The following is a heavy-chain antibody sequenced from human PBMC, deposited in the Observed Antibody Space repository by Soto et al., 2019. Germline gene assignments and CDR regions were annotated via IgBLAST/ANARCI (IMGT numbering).Heavy chain of an antibody. V-gene: IGHV3-33*01. D-gene: IGHD6-13*01. CDR3: ARDRAGHLDY. Sequence: QVQLVESGGGVVQPVRSLRLSCAPSGLTFSSYGMHWVRQAPGKGLEWVAVIWYDGSNKYYADSVKGRFTISRDNSKNTLYLQMNSLRAEDTAVYYCARDRAGHLDYWGQGTLVIVSS. CDR2: IWYDGSNK. J-gene: IGHJ4*02. CDR1: GLTFSSYG.